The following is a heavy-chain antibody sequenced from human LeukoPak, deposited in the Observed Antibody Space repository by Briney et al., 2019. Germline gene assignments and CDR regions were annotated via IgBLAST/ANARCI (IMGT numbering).Heavy chain of an antibody. D-gene: IGHD6-19*01. CDR2: ISSSATYT. CDR1: GFSFSDYY. Sequence: PGGSLRLSCAASGFSFSDYYMNWIRQAPGKGLEWVSYISSSATYTDYAESVKGRFTVSRDNAKNSLYLQMNSLRAEDTAVYYCARDRIAVTSYGMDVWGQGTTVTVSS. V-gene: IGHV3-11*05. J-gene: IGHJ6*02. CDR3: ARDRIAVTSYGMDV.